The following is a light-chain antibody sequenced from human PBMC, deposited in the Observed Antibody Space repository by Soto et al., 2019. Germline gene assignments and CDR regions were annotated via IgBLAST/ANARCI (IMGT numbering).Light chain of an antibody. Sequence: DIQMTQSPSSLSASVGNRVSITCRASQGISNYLAWYQQKPGKAPKVLIYAASTLQPGVPSRFSGSGSGTDFTLTINSLQPDDIATYYCQNYDSAPITFGQGTRLENK. CDR1: QGISNY. CDR2: AAS. V-gene: IGKV1-27*01. J-gene: IGKJ5*01. CDR3: QNYDSAPIT.